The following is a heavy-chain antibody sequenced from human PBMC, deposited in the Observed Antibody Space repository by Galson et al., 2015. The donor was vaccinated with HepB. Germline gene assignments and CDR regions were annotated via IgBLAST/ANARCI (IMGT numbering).Heavy chain of an antibody. V-gene: IGHV3-15*01. Sequence: SLRLSCAASGFTFSNAWMSWVRQAPGKGLEWVGRIKSKTDGGTTDCAAPVKGRFTISRDDSKNTLYLQMNSLKTEDTAVYYCLSHDYGDYGPGDYWGQGTLVTVSS. J-gene: IGHJ4*02. CDR1: GFTFSNAW. CDR3: LSHDYGDYGPGDY. D-gene: IGHD4-17*01. CDR2: IKSKTDGGTT.